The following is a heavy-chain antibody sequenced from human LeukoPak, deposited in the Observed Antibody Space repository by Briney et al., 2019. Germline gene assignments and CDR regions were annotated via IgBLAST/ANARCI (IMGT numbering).Heavy chain of an antibody. V-gene: IGHV3-30*18. CDR2: ISYDGSNK. Sequence: GGSLRLSCAASGFTFSSYGMHWVRQAPGKGLEWVAVISYDGSNKYYADSVKGRFTISRDNSKNTLLLQMNSLRAEDTAVYYCAKGSQSQYGDLDYWGQGTLVTVSS. D-gene: IGHD4-17*01. J-gene: IGHJ4*02. CDR1: GFTFSSYG. CDR3: AKGSQSQYGDLDY.